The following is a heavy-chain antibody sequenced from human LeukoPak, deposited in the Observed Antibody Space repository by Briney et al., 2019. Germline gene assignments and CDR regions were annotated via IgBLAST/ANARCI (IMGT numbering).Heavy chain of an antibody. V-gene: IGHV1-46*01. D-gene: IGHD3-10*01. Sequence: ASVKVSCKASGYTFTSYYMHWVRQAPGQGLEWMGIINPSGGSTSYAQKFQGRVTMTRDMSTSTVYMELTRLRFEDTALYYCVRERERGTYFIWGQGTLVTVSS. J-gene: IGHJ4*02. CDR1: GYTFTSYY. CDR2: INPSGGST. CDR3: VRERERGTYFI.